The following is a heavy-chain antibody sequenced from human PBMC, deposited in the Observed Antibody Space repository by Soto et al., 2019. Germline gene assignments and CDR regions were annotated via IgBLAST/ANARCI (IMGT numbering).Heavy chain of an antibody. CDR3: ARPQFSGTYHDTFNI. CDR1: GGSISSYY. V-gene: IGHV4-59*08. J-gene: IGHJ3*02. D-gene: IGHD1-26*01. Sequence: SETLSLTCTVSGGSISSYYWSWIRQPPGKGLEWIGYIYYSGSTNYNPSLKSRVTISVDTSKNQFSLKLSSVTAADTAVYYCARPQFSGTYHDTFNIWGQGTTVTVSS. CDR2: IYYSGST.